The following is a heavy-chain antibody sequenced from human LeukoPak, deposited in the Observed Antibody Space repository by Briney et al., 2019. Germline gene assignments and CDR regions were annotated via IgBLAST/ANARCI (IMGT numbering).Heavy chain of an antibody. CDR1: GGSISSYY. V-gene: IGHV4-4*09. CDR3: ARQVWAAPLFDP. Sequence: SETLSLTCTVSGGSISSYYWSWIRQPPGKGLEWIGYIYTSGSTNYNPSLKSRVTISVDTSKNQFSLKLSSVTAADTAVYYCARQVWAAPLFDPWGQGTLVTVSS. D-gene: IGHD6-6*01. CDR2: IYTSGST. J-gene: IGHJ5*02.